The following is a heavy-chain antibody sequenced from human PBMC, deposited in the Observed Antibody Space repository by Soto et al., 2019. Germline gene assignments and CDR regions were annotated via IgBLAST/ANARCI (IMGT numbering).Heavy chain of an antibody. Sequence: QVQLQESGPGLVKPSETLSLTCTVSGGSVSSGSYYWSWIRQPPGKGLEWIGYIYYSGSTNYNPPPKGRVTKSIDTANNPFSRKPSPVSAADTGVYYWAGGYPYIDIPLPNFDYWGQGTLVTVSS. CDR1: GGSVSSGSYY. CDR3: AGGYPYIDIPLPNFDY. V-gene: IGHV4-61*01. J-gene: IGHJ4*02. D-gene: IGHD2-15*01. CDR2: IYYSGST.